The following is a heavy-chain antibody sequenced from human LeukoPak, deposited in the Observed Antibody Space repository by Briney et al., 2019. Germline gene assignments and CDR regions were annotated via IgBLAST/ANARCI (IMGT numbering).Heavy chain of an antibody. CDR1: GGSCDDYY. J-gene: IGHJ5*02. CDR3: ARGRDRSKTGDL. D-gene: IGHD5-24*01. V-gene: IGHV4-34*01. Sequence: SETLSLTCAVYGGSCDDYYCSWIRQPPGKGLEWIGEVHPSGIFYYNSSLVSRVTISIDTSKTQFSLRLTSVTAADTAFYYCARGRDRSKTGDLWGQGSLVTVSS. CDR2: VHPSGIF.